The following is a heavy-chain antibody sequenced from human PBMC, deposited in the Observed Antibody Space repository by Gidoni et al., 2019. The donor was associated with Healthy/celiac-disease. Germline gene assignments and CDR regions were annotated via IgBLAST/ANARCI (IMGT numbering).Heavy chain of an antibody. V-gene: IGHV1-3*01. CDR2: INAGNGNT. CDR3: ARDNSLAVVVVAATPDY. D-gene: IGHD2-15*01. CDR1: GYTFTSYA. J-gene: IGHJ4*02. Sequence: QVQLVQSGAEVKKPGASVKVSCKASGYTFTSYAMHWVRQAPGQRLEWMGWINAGNGNTKYSQKFQGRVTITRDTSASTAYMELSSLRSEDTAVYYCARDNSLAVVVVAATPDYWGQGTLVTVSS.